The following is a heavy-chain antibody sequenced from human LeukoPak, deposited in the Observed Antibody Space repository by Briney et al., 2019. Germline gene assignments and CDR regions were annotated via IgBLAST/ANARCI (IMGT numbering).Heavy chain of an antibody. Sequence: SETLSLTCSVSGYSISSVYYRGWIRPPPGKGLEWIGIIYHSGSTYYNPSLKSRVTISVDTSKNQFSLKLSSVTAADTAVYYCARGHYYDSSSYYPPPYYFDYWGQGTLVTVSS. J-gene: IGHJ4*02. CDR1: GYSISSVYY. D-gene: IGHD3-22*01. V-gene: IGHV4-38-2*02. CDR3: ARGHYYDSSSYYPPPYYFDY. CDR2: IYHSGST.